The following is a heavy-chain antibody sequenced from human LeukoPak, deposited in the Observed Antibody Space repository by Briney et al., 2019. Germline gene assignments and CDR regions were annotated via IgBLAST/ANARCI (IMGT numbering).Heavy chain of an antibody. D-gene: IGHD4-17*01. Sequence: SETLSLTCTVSGGSISSYYWSWIRQPPGKGLEWIGYIYYSGSTNYNPSLKSRVTISVDTSKNQFSLKLSSVTAADTAVYYCARHEYGDCPDYWGQGTLVTVSS. CDR2: IYYSGST. CDR1: GGSISSYY. V-gene: IGHV4-59*08. CDR3: ARHEYGDCPDY. J-gene: IGHJ4*02.